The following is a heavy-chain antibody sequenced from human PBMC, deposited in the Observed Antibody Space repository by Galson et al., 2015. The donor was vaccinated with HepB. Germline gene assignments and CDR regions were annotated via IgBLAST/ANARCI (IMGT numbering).Heavy chain of an antibody. CDR3: AKNETGFYFDL. V-gene: IGHV4-38-2*02. J-gene: IGHJ4*02. CDR2: IYHAGST. CDR1: GSSLSSNYY. Sequence: TLSLTCTVSGSSLSSNYYNYWGWIRQPPGKGLEWIGSIYHAGSTYYNPSLKSRLTMSVDTSRNQFSLKLTSVTAADTAIYYCAKNETGFYFDLWGQGTLVTVSS.